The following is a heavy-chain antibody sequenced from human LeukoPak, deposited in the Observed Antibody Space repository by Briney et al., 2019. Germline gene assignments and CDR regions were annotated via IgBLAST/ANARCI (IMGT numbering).Heavy chain of an antibody. CDR3: AKGPSNYYFDS. D-gene: IGHD2-8*01. J-gene: IGHJ4*02. CDR1: GFTFDDFA. CDR2: ITWNSGSI. Sequence: PGGSLRLSCAASGFTFDDFAFHWVRQAPGKGLEWVAGITWNSGSIDYADSVKGRYTISRDNAKNSLYLQMSSLRPEDTALYYCAKGPSNYYFDSWGQGTLVTVSS. V-gene: IGHV3-9*01.